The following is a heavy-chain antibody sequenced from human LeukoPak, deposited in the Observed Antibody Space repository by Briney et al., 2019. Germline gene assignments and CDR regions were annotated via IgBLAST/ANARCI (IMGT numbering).Heavy chain of an antibody. CDR1: GYTLTELF. CDR3: ATDRGRYCSSTSCYDY. V-gene: IGHV1-24*01. CDR2: FDPEDGET. J-gene: IGHJ4*02. Sequence: ASVKVSCKVSGYTLTELFMHWVRQAPGKGLEWMGGFDPEDGETIYAQKFQGRVTMTEDTSTDTAYMELSSLRSEDTAVYYCATDRGRYCSSTSCYDYWGQGTLVTVSS. D-gene: IGHD2-2*01.